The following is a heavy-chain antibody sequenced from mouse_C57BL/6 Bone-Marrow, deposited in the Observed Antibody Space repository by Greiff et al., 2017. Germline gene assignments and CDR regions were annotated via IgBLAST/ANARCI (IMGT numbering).Heavy chain of an antibody. CDR2: IDPENGDT. CDR3: TRRPNFDY. J-gene: IGHJ2*01. Sequence: VQLQQSGAELVRPGASVKLSCTASGFNIKDAYMHWVKQRPEQGLEWIGGIDPENGDTEYASKFQGKATITADTSSNTAYLQLSSLTSEDTAVYYCTRRPNFDYWGQGTALTVTA. CDR1: GFNIKDAY. V-gene: IGHV14-4*01.